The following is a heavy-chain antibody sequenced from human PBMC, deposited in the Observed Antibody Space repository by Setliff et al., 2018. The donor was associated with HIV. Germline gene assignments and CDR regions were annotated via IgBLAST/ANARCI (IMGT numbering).Heavy chain of an antibody. CDR1: GFTFDDYT. Sequence: GGSLRLSCAASGFTFDDYTMHWVRQAPGKGLEWVSLISWNGAKRYYADSVNGRFTISRDNSKNSLYLQMNSLTAGDTAMYYCTREPTRYTNSPRGRYFQYWGQGTLVTVSS. D-gene: IGHD2-2*02. J-gene: IGHJ1*01. CDR2: ISWNGAKR. CDR3: TREPTRYTNSPRGRYFQY. V-gene: IGHV3-43*01.